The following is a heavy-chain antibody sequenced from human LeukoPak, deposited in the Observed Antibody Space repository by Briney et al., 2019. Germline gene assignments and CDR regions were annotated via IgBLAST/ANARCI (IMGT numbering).Heavy chain of an antibody. D-gene: IGHD4-17*01. CDR1: VSNFADYW. Sequence: GASLQISCPGSVSNFADYWIGRLRPVPGKGLEWMGIIYPGDAETRYSPSFQGQVTLSVDESISTTYLQWRSLKASDTAMYYCARSYGDYGDWDQGTLVTVSS. V-gene: IGHV5-51*01. CDR3: ARSYGDYGD. J-gene: IGHJ4*02. CDR2: IYPGDAET.